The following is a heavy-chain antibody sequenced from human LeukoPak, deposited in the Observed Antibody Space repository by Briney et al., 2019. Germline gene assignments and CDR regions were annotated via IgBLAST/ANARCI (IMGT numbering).Heavy chain of an antibody. V-gene: IGHV3-11*04. CDR2: ISSSGSTI. CDR3: ATFHSGYDPLFDY. Sequence: GGSLRLSCAASGFTFSDYYLSWIRQAPGKGRVWVLYISSSGSTIYYADSVKGRFTISRDNGKNSLYLQMNSLRAEDTAVYYCATFHSGYDPLFDYWGQGTLVTVSS. CDR1: GFTFSDYY. J-gene: IGHJ4*02. D-gene: IGHD5-12*01.